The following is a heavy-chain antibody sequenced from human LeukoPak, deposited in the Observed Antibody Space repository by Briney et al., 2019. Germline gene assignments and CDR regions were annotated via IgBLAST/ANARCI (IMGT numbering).Heavy chain of an antibody. Sequence: GGSLRLSCAASGFIFSDYYMGWIRQAPGKGLEWISYISSTSSVKYYADSVKGRFTISRDNAKNSVYLQMNSLRAEDTSVYYCARRYCSGGSCYVQDAFDIWGQGTMVTVSS. CDR3: ARRYCSGGSCYVQDAFDI. D-gene: IGHD2-15*01. CDR1: GFIFSDYY. CDR2: ISSTSSVK. V-gene: IGHV3-11*04. J-gene: IGHJ3*02.